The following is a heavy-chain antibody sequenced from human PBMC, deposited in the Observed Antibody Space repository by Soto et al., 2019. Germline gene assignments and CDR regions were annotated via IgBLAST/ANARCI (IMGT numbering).Heavy chain of an antibody. V-gene: IGHV4-30-2*01. CDR3: ACLNGYIRSFDH. Sequence: QLQLLESGSGLVRPAQTLSLTCAVSGVSISSGGCSWNWIRLPPGKCMEWIGYIFDTGNTYYSTSLKSRVTMEVATARNQFALRWASVSAAAPEMYYCACLNGYIRSFDHWGRGTLVTVSS. CDR2: IFDTGNT. CDR1: GVSISSGGCS. D-gene: IGHD1-1*01. J-gene: IGHJ2*01.